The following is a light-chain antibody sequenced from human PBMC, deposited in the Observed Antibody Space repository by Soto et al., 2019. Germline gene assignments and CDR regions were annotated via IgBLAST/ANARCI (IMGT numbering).Light chain of an antibody. V-gene: IGKV3D-20*01. Sequence: EIVLTQSPVTLSLSPGERGTLSCGASQSVSSSYLAWYQQKPGLVPRLLIYDASSRATGTPDRFSGSGSGTDFTLTISRLEPEDVAVYYCQQYGSSPFTFGQGTRLEIK. CDR3: QQYGSSPFT. CDR1: QSVSSSY. J-gene: IGKJ5*01. CDR2: DAS.